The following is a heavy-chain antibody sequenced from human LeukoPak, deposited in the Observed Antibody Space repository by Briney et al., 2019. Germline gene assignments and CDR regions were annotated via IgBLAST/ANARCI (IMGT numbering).Heavy chain of an antibody. CDR3: ATGFYGSGSQFYY. D-gene: IGHD3-10*01. CDR1: GGSISSGDYP. Sequence: SETLSLTCAVSGGSISSGDYPWGWIRQPPGKGLEWIGYIFHTGHTSYSPSLKSRVTISVDMSKNQLSLKLSSVTAADTAVYYFATGFYGSGSQFYYLGQGTLVTVSS. J-gene: IGHJ4*02. V-gene: IGHV4-30-2*01. CDR2: IFHTGHT.